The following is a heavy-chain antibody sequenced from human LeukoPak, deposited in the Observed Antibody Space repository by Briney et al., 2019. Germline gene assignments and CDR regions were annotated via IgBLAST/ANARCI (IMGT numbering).Heavy chain of an antibody. V-gene: IGHV3-66*01. CDR3: ARGIAAAGIVGVFDY. Sequence: GGSLRLSCAASGFSVSSNHMSWVREAPGKGLEWVSVIYSGGNTHYADSVKGRFTISRDNSKNTLYLQMNSLRAEDTAVYYCARGIAAAGIVGVFDYWGQGTLVTVSS. CDR2: IYSGGNT. J-gene: IGHJ4*02. D-gene: IGHD6-13*01. CDR1: GFSVSSNH.